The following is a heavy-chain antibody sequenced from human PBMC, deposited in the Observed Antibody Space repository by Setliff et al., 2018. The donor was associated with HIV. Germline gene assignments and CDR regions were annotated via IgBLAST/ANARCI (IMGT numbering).Heavy chain of an antibody. D-gene: IGHD3-22*01. V-gene: IGHV1-69*13. CDR1: GGIFINSA. CDR3: ATGRHYYDSSDYPANPFDV. CDR2: IIPIFNTG. Sequence: SVKVSCKASGGIFINSAFSWVRQAPGQGLEWMGSIIPIFNTGNHAQKFQNRVTITADESTSTTYMELSSLRSEDTAVYFCATGRHYYDSSDYPANPFDVWGQGTMVTVSS. J-gene: IGHJ3*01.